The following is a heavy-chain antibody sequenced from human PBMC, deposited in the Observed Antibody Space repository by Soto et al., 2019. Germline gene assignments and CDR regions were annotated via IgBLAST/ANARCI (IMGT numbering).Heavy chain of an antibody. CDR2: ISYDGSNK. CDR1: GFTFSDYG. D-gene: IGHD1-7*01. J-gene: IGHJ6*02. V-gene: IGHV3-30*18. CDR3: AKVLNWNYGLDYTYYGMDV. Sequence: PGGSLRLSCAASGFTFSDYGIHWVRQAPGKGLEWVAVISYDGSNKNYADSVKGRFTISRDNPKNTLYLQMNSLRAEDTAVYYCAKVLNWNYGLDYTYYGMDVWGQGTAVTVSS.